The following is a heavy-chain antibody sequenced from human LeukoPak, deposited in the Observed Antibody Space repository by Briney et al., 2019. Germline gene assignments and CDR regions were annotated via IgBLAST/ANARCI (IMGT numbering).Heavy chain of an antibody. CDR2: ISNSGATT. D-gene: IGHD3-10*01. V-gene: IGHV3-23*01. CDR3: AKEELYYYGSGTYYTLAPFDY. J-gene: IGHJ4*02. CDR1: GYIFSSYA. Sequence: GGSLRLSCEASGYIFSSYAMSWVRQAPGKGLEWVSVISNSGATTDYADSVKGRFTISSDNSKNTLSLQMNSLRAEDTAVYYCAKEELYYYGSGTYYTLAPFDYWGQGTLVTVSS.